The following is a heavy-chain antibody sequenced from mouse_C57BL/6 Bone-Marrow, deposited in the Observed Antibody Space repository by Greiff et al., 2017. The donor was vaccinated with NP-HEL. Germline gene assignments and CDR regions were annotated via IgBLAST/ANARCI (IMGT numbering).Heavy chain of an antibody. J-gene: IGHJ1*03. CDR2: IDPSDSET. CDR3: ARRVYSNYYWYFDV. Sequence: QVQLQQPGAELVRPGSSVKLSCKASGYTFTSYWMHWVKQRPIQGLEWIGNIDPSDSETHYNQQFKDKATLTVDKSSSTAYMQLSSLTSEDAAVYYCARRVYSNYYWYFDVWGTGTTVTVSS. V-gene: IGHV1-52*01. CDR1: GYTFTSYW. D-gene: IGHD2-5*01.